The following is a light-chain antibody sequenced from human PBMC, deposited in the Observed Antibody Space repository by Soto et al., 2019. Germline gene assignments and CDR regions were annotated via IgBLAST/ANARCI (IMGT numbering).Light chain of an antibody. CDR2: GNS. V-gene: IGLV1-40*01. Sequence: QSVLTQPPSVSGAPGQRVTISCTGSGSNIGAGYDVHWYQQLPGTAPKLLIYGNSNRPSGVPDRFSGSRSGTSASLAITGLQAEDEADYYCQSHYCSLSGYVFGTGTKLTAL. CDR3: QSHYCSLSGYV. J-gene: IGLJ1*01. CDR1: GSNIGAGYD.